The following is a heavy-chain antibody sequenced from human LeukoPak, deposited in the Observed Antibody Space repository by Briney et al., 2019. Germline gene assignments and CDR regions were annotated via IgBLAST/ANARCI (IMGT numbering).Heavy chain of an antibody. CDR2: ISSSSSYI. D-gene: IGHD6-6*01. Sequence: PGGSLRLSCAASGFTFSSYSMNWVRQAPGKGLEWVSSISSSSSYIYYADSVKGRFTISRDNAKNSLYLQMNSLRAEDTAVYYCARVGGSSIAARRDHKRRNWFDPWGQGTLVTVSS. CDR3: ARVGGSSIAARRDHKRRNWFDP. J-gene: IGHJ5*02. CDR1: GFTFSSYS. V-gene: IGHV3-21*04.